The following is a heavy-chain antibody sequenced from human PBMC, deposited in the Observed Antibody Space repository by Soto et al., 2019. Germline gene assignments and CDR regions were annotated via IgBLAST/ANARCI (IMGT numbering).Heavy chain of an antibody. CDR3: ARHFSWTYGMDV. J-gene: IGHJ6*02. CDR2: ISYDGSNK. V-gene: IGHV3-30-3*01. D-gene: IGHD3-3*02. Sequence: PGGSLRLSCAASGLAFSNYAFHWVRQAPGKGLEWVAVISYDGSNKYYADSMRGRFTISRDNSRNTLYLQMNTLRPEDTAIYYCARHFSWTYGMDVWGQGTTVTVSS. CDR1: GLAFSNYA.